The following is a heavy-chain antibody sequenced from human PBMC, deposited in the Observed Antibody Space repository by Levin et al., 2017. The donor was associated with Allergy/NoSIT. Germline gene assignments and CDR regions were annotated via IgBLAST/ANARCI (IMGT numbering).Heavy chain of an antibody. Sequence: PGGSLRLSCAASGFTFDDYAMHWVRQAPGKGLEWVSGISWNSGSIGYADSVKGRFTISRDNAKNSLYLQMNSLRAEDTALYYCAKDISYYGSGIRLSDYYYMDVWGKGTTVTVSS. CDR2: ISWNSGSI. J-gene: IGHJ6*03. CDR1: GFTFDDYA. CDR3: AKDISYYGSGIRLSDYYYMDV. V-gene: IGHV3-9*01. D-gene: IGHD3-10*01.